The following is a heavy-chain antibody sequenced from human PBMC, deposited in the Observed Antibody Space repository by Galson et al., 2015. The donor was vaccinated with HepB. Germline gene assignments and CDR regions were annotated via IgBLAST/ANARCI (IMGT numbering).Heavy chain of an antibody. CDR3: ASYRSGFPPQI. J-gene: IGHJ3*02. V-gene: IGHV3-21*01. CDR2: ISSSSSYI. CDR1: GFTFSSYS. Sequence: SLRLSCAASGFTFSSYSMKWVRQAPGKGLEWVSSISSSSSYIYYADSVKGRFTISRDNAKNSLYLQMNSLRAEDTAVYYCASYRSGFPPQIWGQGTMVTVSS. D-gene: IGHD3-22*01.